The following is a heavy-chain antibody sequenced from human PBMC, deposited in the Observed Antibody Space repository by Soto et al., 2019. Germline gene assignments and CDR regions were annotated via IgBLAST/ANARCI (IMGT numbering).Heavy chain of an antibody. D-gene: IGHD5-12*01. CDR1: GFTFDEHS. Sequence: EVRLVESGGGFVQPGRSLRLSCTASGFTFDEHSMHWVRQAPGKGLEWVSGINYNGGRVAYVDSVRGRFTIARDNANNSLFLQMNSLRPEDTGLYFCSKGRPRYSGLDTDFDAWGQGTPVTVSS. CDR2: INYNGGRV. CDR3: SKGRPRYSGLDTDFDA. V-gene: IGHV3-9*01. J-gene: IGHJ4*02.